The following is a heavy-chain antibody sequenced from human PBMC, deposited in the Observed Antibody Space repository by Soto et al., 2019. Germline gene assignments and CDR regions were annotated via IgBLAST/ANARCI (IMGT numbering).Heavy chain of an antibody. CDR3: AGGWFHIDS. Sequence: SGPTLVNPTQTLTLTCTFSGFSFTATGVAVAWIRQPPGKALEWVALIHWDNEKWYSPSLTNRLTISKDTSKKQVDLTLTDVDHVDTATYSCAGGWFHIDSWGQAMLVTVSS. CDR2: IHWDNEK. J-gene: IGHJ4*02. D-gene: IGHD6-19*01. V-gene: IGHV2-5*02. CDR1: GFSFTATGVA.